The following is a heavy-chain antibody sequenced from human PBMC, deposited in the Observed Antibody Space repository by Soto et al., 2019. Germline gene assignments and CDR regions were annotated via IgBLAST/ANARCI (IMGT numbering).Heavy chain of an antibody. CDR3: ASQTGTTGNYYYGMDV. J-gene: IGHJ6*02. CDR2: IIPIFGTA. CDR1: GGTFSRYG. Sequence: QVQLVQSGAEVKKPGSSVKVSCKASGGTFSRYGISWVRQAPGQGLEWMGGIIPIFGTANYAQKFQCRVTITADESTSTAYMELSSLRSEDTAVYYCASQTGTTGNYYYGMDVWGQGTTVTVSS. V-gene: IGHV1-69*12. D-gene: IGHD1-1*01.